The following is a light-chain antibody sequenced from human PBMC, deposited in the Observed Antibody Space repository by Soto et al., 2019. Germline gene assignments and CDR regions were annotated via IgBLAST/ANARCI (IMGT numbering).Light chain of an antibody. CDR1: SSDVGSYNL. J-gene: IGLJ2*01. Sequence: QSVLTQPASVSGSPGQSITISCTGTSSDVGSYNLVSWYQQHPGKVPKLMIYEVTKRPSGVSNRFSGSKSGNMASLTISGLQAEDEADYHCCSYAGSSTYVIFGGGTQLTVL. CDR3: CSYAGSSTYVI. CDR2: EVT. V-gene: IGLV2-23*02.